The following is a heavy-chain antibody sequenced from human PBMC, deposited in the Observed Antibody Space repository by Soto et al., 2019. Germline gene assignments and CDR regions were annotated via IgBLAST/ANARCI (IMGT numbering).Heavy chain of an antibody. CDR3: ARHGGITMVRGVSNWFDP. Sequence: GESLKISCKGSGYSFTSYWIGWVRQMPGKGLEWMGIIYPGDSDTRYSPSFQGQVTISADKSISTAYLQWSSLKASDTAMYYCARHGGITMVRGVSNWFDPWGQGTLVTVSS. V-gene: IGHV5-51*01. D-gene: IGHD3-10*01. J-gene: IGHJ5*02. CDR1: GYSFTSYW. CDR2: IYPGDSDT.